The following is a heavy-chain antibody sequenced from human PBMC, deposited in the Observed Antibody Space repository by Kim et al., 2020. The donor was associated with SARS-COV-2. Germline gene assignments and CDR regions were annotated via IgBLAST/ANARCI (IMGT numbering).Heavy chain of an antibody. V-gene: IGHV4-34*01. D-gene: IGHD3-10*01. CDR1: GGSFSGYY. CDR3: ARAATYSYGSGREFDY. CDR2: INHSGST. J-gene: IGHJ4*02. Sequence: SETLSLTCAVYGGSFSGYYWSWIRQPPGKGLEWIGEINHSGSTNYNPSLKSRVTISVDTSKNQFSLKLSSVTAADTAVYYCARAATYSYGSGREFDYWGQGTLVTVSS.